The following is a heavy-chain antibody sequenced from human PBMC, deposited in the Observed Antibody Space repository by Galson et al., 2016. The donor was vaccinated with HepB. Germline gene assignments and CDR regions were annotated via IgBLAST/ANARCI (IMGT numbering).Heavy chain of an antibody. J-gene: IGHJ6*02. CDR3: AKGMGWNLRRDYGLDV. D-gene: IGHD1-1*01. Sequence: SLRLSCAASDFTFSSYAMTWVRQAPGKGLQWVATITGSGGGIYYADSVKGRFTIYRVNSKNTVYLQMNSLRGEDTAVYYCAKGMGWNLRRDYGLDVWGQGTTVSVFS. V-gene: IGHV3-23*01. CDR2: ITGSGGGI. CDR1: DFTFSSYA.